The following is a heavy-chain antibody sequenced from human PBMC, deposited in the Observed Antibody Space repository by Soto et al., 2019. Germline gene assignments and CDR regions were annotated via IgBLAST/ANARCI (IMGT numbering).Heavy chain of an antibody. D-gene: IGHD3-3*01. J-gene: IGHJ4*02. Sequence: QVPLVQSGAEVKKPGASVKVSCKASGYTFTSYGISWVRQAPGQGLEWMGWISAYNGNTNYAQKLQGRVTMTTDTPTSTAYMELRSLRSDDTAVYYCARPTSAWSGYYLVDYWGQGTLVTVSS. CDR3: ARPTSAWSGYYLVDY. CDR1: GYTFTSYG. V-gene: IGHV1-18*04. CDR2: ISAYNGNT.